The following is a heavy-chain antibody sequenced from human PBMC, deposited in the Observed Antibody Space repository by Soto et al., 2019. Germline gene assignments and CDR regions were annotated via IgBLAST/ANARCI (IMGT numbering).Heavy chain of an antibody. V-gene: IGHV4-59*01. D-gene: IGHD2-15*01. CDR3: ARVYCSGGSCSRTRKYYFDY. CDR2: IYYSGST. CDR1: GGSISSYY. Sequence: SETLSLTCTVSGGSISSYYWSWIRQPPGKGLEWIGYIYYSGSTNYNPSLKSRVTISVDTSKNQFSLKLSSVTAADTAVYYCARVYCSGGSCSRTRKYYFDYWGQGTLVTVSS. J-gene: IGHJ4*02.